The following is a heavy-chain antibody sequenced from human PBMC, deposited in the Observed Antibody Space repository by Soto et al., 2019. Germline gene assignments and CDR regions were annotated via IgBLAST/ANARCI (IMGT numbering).Heavy chain of an antibody. V-gene: IGHV1-2*04. J-gene: IGHJ4*02. CDR1: GYTFTDYY. Sequence: QVHLVQSGAEVKKPGASVKVSCKASGYTFTDYYLHWVRQAPGQGLEWMGWINPNSGGTHYAQKFQGWVTMPRYTSITPAYMELNRLTSDDTAVYYCARDWGHYYGSGSFPSPHPSDIWGQGTLVTVSS. CDR2: INPNSGGT. D-gene: IGHD3-10*01. CDR3: ARDWGHYYGSGSFPSPHPSDI.